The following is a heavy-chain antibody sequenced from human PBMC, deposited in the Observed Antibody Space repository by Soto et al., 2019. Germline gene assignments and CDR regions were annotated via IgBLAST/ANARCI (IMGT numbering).Heavy chain of an antibody. V-gene: IGHV3-33*01. Sequence: QVQLVESGGGVVQPGRSLRLSCAASGFTFSSYVMHWVRQAPGKGLEWVAAIWYDGSNKYYADSVKGRFTISRDNSKNTVYLRMNGLRAEDTVVYYCRREDYYGMDVWGQGTPVTVSS. CDR1: GFTFSSYV. CDR2: IWYDGSNK. J-gene: IGHJ6*02. CDR3: RREDYYGMDV.